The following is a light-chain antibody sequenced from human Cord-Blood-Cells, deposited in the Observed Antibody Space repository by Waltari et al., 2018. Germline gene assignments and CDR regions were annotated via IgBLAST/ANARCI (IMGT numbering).Light chain of an antibody. J-gene: IGKJ2*01. CDR1: QSLLHSNGYNY. Sequence: IVMTQSPLSLPVTPGEPASISCRSSQSLLHSNGYNYLDWYLQKPGQFPKRLIYLGSNRASGVPDRFSGSGSGTDFTLKISRVEAEDVGVYYCMQALQTPYTFGQGTKLEIK. CDR3: MQALQTPYT. V-gene: IGKV2-28*01. CDR2: LGS.